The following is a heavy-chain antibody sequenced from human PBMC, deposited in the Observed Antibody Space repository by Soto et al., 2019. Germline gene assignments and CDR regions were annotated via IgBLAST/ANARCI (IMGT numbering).Heavy chain of an antibody. CDR1: GGSFNSYF. CDR2: VTPSGGS. Sequence: QVQLQQWGAGLLKPSETLSLTCAVYGGSFNSYFWNWVRQPPGKGLEWIGEVTPSGGSNYNPSLKSRVTISKDTSKNQFSLKVTYVTAADTAVYYCTTSGRRWPDAFDIWAQGAMVTVSP. V-gene: IGHV4-34*01. J-gene: IGHJ3*02. CDR3: TTSGRRWPDAFDI. D-gene: IGHD2-15*01.